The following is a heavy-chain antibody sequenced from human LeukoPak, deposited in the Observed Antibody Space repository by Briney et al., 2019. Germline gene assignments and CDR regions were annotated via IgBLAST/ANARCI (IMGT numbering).Heavy chain of an antibody. CDR1: GGSISSSSYY. Sequence: PSETLSLTCTVSGGSISSSSYYWGWIRQPPGKGLEWIGSIYYSGSTYYNPSLKSRVTISVDTSKNQFTLKLSSVTAADTAVYYCARGRYGWLPFDYWGQGTLVTVSS. V-gene: IGHV4-39*06. CDR3: ARGRYGWLPFDY. CDR2: IYYSGST. J-gene: IGHJ4*02. D-gene: IGHD3-16*01.